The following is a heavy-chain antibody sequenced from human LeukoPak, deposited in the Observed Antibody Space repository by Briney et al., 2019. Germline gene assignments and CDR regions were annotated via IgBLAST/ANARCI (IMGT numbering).Heavy chain of an antibody. V-gene: IGHV4-39*02. CDR2: AYYGGGS. Sequence: SETLSPICSVSGASVTTSKTYWGWIRQPPGKGLEWIGTAYYGGGSYYKTSLKSRVTISFDTTKNHFSLTLASVTAADTAVYYCARLAGLGRWLQFTHWGQGILVTVSS. D-gene: IGHD5-24*01. CDR3: ARLAGLGRWLQFTH. CDR1: GASVTTSKTY. J-gene: IGHJ1*01.